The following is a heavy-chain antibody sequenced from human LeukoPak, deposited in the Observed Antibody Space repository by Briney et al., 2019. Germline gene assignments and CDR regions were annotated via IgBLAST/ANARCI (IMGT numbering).Heavy chain of an antibody. J-gene: IGHJ5*02. V-gene: IGHV3-21*01. CDR3: ARWDYYGSGSYYT. Sequence: GGSLRLSCAASGFTFSSYSINWVRQAPGKGLGWVSSISSSSSYIYYADSVKGRFTISRDNAKNSLYLQMNSLRAEDTAVYYCARWDYYGSGSYYTWGQGTLVTVSS. D-gene: IGHD3-10*01. CDR1: GFTFSSYS. CDR2: ISSSSSYI.